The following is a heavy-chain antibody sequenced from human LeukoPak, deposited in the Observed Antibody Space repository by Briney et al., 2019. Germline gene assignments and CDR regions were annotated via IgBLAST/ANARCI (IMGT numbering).Heavy chain of an antibody. V-gene: IGHV3-30*04. CDR1: GFTFSSYA. D-gene: IGHD6-6*01. J-gene: IGHJ4*02. CDR3: ARDPVFYSSSFTNSPPFDY. Sequence: PGRSLRLSCAASGFTFSSYAMHWVRQAPGKGLECVAVISYDGSNKYYADSVKGRFTISRDNSKNTLYLQMNSLRAEDTAVYYCARDPVFYSSSFTNSPPFDYWGQGTLVTVSS. CDR2: ISYDGSNK.